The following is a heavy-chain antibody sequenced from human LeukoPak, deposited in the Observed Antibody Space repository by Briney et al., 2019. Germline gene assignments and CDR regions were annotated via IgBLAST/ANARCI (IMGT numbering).Heavy chain of an antibody. Sequence: SETLSLTCAVYGGSFSGYYWSWIRQPPGKGLEWIGEINHSGSTNYNPSLKGRVIISVDTSKNQFSLKLSSVTAADTAVYYCASGSSSGYDMGYWGQGTLVTVSS. CDR2: INHSGST. CDR1: GGSFSGYY. V-gene: IGHV4-34*01. J-gene: IGHJ4*02. D-gene: IGHD5-12*01. CDR3: ASGSSSGYDMGY.